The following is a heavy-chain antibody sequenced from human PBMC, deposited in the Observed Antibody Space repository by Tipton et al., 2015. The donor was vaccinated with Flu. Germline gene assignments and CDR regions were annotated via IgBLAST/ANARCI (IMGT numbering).Heavy chain of an antibody. CDR1: GGSITGYY. V-gene: IGHV4-4*07. CDR3: ARGSGSFQFDF. Sequence: TLSLTCTVSGGSITGYYWSWIRQPAGKGLEWIGRIYARVSTNYNPSLKSRVTMSADTSKNQFSLKLTSVTAADTAVYYCARGSGSFQFDFWGQGTLVTVSS. CDR2: IYARVST. D-gene: IGHD1-26*01. J-gene: IGHJ4*02.